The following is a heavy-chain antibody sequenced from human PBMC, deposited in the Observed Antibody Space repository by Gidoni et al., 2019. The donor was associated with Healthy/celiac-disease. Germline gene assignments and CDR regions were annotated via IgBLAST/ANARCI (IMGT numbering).Heavy chain of an antibody. D-gene: IGHD1-26*01. CDR2: ISSSSSYI. V-gene: IGHV3-21*01. J-gene: IGHJ3*02. CDR1: GFTFSSYS. CDR3: ARDREIVGGAFDI. Sequence: EVQLVESGGGLVKPGGSLRLSCADSGFTFSSYSMNWVRQAPGKGLEWVSSISSSSSYIYYADSVKGRFTISRDNAKNSLYLQMNSLRAEDTAVYYCARDREIVGGAFDIWGQGTMVTVSS.